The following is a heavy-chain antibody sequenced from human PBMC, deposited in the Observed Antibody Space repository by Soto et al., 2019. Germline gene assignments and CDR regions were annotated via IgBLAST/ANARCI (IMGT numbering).Heavy chain of an antibody. CDR3: AADCGSHGPVDC. D-gene: IGHD2-21*01. J-gene: IGHJ4*02. CDR1: GYTLTDLS. Sequence: ASVKVSCKVSGYTLTDLSMHWVRQAPGKGLEWMGGLDPEDGETAYAQKFEGRIAMTEDTSTDTAYPELGSLKSEDSAVYYCAADCGSHGPVDCWGQGTLVTVSS. CDR2: LDPEDGET. V-gene: IGHV1-24*01.